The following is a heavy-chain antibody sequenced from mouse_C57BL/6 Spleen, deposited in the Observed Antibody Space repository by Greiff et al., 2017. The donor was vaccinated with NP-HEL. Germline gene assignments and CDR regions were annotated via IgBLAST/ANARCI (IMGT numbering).Heavy chain of an antibody. Sequence: VQLQQSGPELVKPGASVKIPCKASGYTFTDYNMDWVKQSHGKSLEWIGDINPNNGGTIYNQKFKGKATLTVDKSSSTAYMELRCLTSEVTAFYYCARGGSAWFAYWGQGTLVTVSA. V-gene: IGHV1-18*01. CDR1: GYTFTDYN. CDR3: ARGGSAWFAY. J-gene: IGHJ3*01. CDR2: INPNNGGT.